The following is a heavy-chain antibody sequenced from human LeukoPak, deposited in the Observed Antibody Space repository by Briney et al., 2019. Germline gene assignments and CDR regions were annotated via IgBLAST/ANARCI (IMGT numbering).Heavy chain of an antibody. Sequence: XSXVRQXPGXGLEWMGWISAYNGNANYAQKLQGRVTMTTDTSTSTAYMELRSLRSDDTAVYYCAREARPGSYYFDYWGQGTLVTVSS. CDR2: ISAYNGNA. J-gene: IGHJ4*02. V-gene: IGHV1-18*01. CDR3: AREARPGSYYFDY. D-gene: IGHD6-6*01.